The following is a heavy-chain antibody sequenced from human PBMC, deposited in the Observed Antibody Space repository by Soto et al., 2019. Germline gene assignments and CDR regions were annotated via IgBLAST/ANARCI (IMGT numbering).Heavy chain of an antibody. CDR1: GFTLSSYT. Sequence: EVQLVESGGGLVKPGGSLRLSCAASGFTLSSYTMNWVRQAPGKGLEWVSSISRSSSYIYYADSVKGRFTISRDNAKNSLYLQMNSLRAEDTAVYYCAKVVRGVIGWFDPWGQGTLVTVSS. V-gene: IGHV3-21*04. CDR2: ISRSSSYI. CDR3: AKVVRGVIGWFDP. J-gene: IGHJ5*02. D-gene: IGHD3-10*01.